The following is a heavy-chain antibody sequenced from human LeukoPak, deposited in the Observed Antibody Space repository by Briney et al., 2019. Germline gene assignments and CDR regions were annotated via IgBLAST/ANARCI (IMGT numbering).Heavy chain of an antibody. Sequence: GGSLRLSCAASGFTFSSYSMNWVRQAPGKGLEWVSSISSSSSYIYYADSVKGRFTISRDNAKNSLYLQMNSLRAEDTAVYYCARVIEAPYYFDYWGQGTLVTVSS. CDR3: ARVIEAPYYFDY. CDR1: GFTFSSYS. D-gene: IGHD3-22*01. V-gene: IGHV3-21*01. J-gene: IGHJ4*02. CDR2: ISSSSSYI.